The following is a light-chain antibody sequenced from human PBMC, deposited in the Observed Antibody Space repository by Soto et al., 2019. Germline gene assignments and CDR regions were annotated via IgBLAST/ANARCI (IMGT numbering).Light chain of an antibody. CDR3: QQYSRPPRT. CDR2: GAS. J-gene: IGKJ1*01. CDR1: QSVSSY. Sequence: EIVLTQSPGSLSLSPGERATLSCRASQSVSSYLAWYQQKPGQAPRLLIYGASSRATGFPDRFSGSGSGTDLSLTISRLEPEDSAVYYCQQYSRPPRTFGQGTKVEIK. V-gene: IGKV3-20*01.